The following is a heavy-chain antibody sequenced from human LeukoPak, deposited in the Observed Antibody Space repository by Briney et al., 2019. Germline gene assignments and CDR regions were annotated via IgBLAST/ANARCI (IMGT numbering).Heavy chain of an antibody. D-gene: IGHD3-22*01. V-gene: IGHV4-59*01. Sequence: SETLSLTSTVSGGSISSYYWSWIRQPPGKGLEWIGYIYYSGSTNYNPSLKSRVTISVDTSKNQFSLKLSSVTAADTAVYYCTRGTYDSSGYWYYFDYWGQGTLVTVSS. CDR3: TRGTYDSSGYWYYFDY. J-gene: IGHJ4*02. CDR1: GGSISSYY. CDR2: IYYSGST.